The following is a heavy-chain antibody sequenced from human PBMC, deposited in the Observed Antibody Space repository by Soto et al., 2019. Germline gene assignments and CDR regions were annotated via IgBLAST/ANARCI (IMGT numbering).Heavy chain of an antibody. CDR3: ARASYDSSTYYLDY. CDR1: GASISSGDCY. Sequence: QVQLQESGPGLVKPSQTLSLTCTVSGASISSGDCYWTWIRQPPGKGLEWIGSIYYSGSTYYNPSLKSRVTLSVDTSNNQFSLKLSSVTAADTAVYYCARASYDSSTYYLDYWGQGTLVTVSS. D-gene: IGHD3-22*01. V-gene: IGHV4-30-4*01. CDR2: IYYSGST. J-gene: IGHJ4*02.